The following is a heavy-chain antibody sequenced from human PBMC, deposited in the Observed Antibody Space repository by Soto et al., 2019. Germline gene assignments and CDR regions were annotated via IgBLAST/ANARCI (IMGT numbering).Heavy chain of an antibody. V-gene: IGHV4-39*02. Sequence: KLSETLSLTCTVSGGSISGGSNYWGWIRQPPGMGLEWIGSIYYGGSTYYNPSLKSRVTISVDTSKNQFSLKLTSVTAADTAVYYCARDRSISWFLTWGRGVMVTVSS. CDR2: IYYGGST. D-gene: IGHD6-13*01. CDR3: ARDRSISWFLT. CDR1: GGSISGGSNY. J-gene: IGHJ5*02.